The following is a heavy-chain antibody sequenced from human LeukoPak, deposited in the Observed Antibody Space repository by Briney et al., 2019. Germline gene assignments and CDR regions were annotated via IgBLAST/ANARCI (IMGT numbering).Heavy chain of an antibody. Sequence: GGSLRLSCAASGFTFSSYSMNWVRQAPGKGLEWVSYISSSSSTIYYADSVKGRFTISRDNAKNSLYLQMNSLRAEDTAVYYCARYSYGYYFDYWGQGTLVTVSS. CDR1: GFTFSSYS. CDR3: ARYSYGYYFDY. CDR2: ISSSSSTI. V-gene: IGHV3-48*04. D-gene: IGHD5-18*01. J-gene: IGHJ4*02.